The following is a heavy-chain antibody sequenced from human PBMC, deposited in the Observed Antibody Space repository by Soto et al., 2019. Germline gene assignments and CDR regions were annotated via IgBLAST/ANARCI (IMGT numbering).Heavy chain of an antibody. CDR2: IYWDDDK. J-gene: IGHJ3*02. D-gene: IGHD3-9*01. Sequence: QITLKESGPTLVKPTQTLTLTCTFSGFSLSTSGVGLGWIRQPPGKALDWLALIYWDDDKRYSPSLKSRLTITKGTSKNHVVLTMTNMDPVDTATYYCARHIPSGYIDAFDIWGQGTMVTVS. CDR3: ARHIPSGYIDAFDI. V-gene: IGHV2-5*02. CDR1: GFSLSTSGVG.